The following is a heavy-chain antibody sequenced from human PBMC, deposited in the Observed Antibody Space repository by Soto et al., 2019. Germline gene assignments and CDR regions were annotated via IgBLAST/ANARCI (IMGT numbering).Heavy chain of an antibody. CDR3: ARAEVVVGATFS. CDR2: IYYSGST. Sequence: PSETLSLTCTVPGGSVSSGSYYWSWMRQPPGKGLEWIGYIYYSGSTKYNPSLKSRVTISVDTSKNQFSLKLSSVTAADTAVYYCARAEVVVGATFSWGQGTLVTVSS. D-gene: IGHD1-26*01. V-gene: IGHV4-61*01. CDR1: GGSVSSGSYY. J-gene: IGHJ4*02.